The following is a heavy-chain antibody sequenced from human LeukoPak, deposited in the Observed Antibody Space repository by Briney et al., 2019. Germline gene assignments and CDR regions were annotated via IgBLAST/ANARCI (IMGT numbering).Heavy chain of an antibody. Sequence: GGSLRLSCGASGFTFSSYSMNWVRQAPGKGLEWVSSISDSSSDIYYADSVEGRFTVSRDNAKNSLFLQMNSLRAEDTAVYYCARGLDDYGAPTRFDPWGQGILVTVSS. D-gene: IGHD4-17*01. CDR2: ISDSSSDI. J-gene: IGHJ5*02. CDR3: ARGLDDYGAPTRFDP. CDR1: GFTFSSYS. V-gene: IGHV3-21*01.